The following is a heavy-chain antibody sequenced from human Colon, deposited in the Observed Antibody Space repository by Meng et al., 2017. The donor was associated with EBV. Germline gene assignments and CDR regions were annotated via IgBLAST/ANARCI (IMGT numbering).Heavy chain of an antibody. CDR1: GASIRSIDW. D-gene: IGHD2-2*01. J-gene: IGHJ4*02. Sequence: VHVEGAGPGLAGPSGPLPPTCSRSGASIRSIDWWSWARQPPGKGLEWIGEIYRGGGTNYNPSFKSRVTISVDTSNNHFSLKLSYVTAADTAVYYCARVRVIPAAVGFDYWGQGTLVTVSS. V-gene: IGHV4-4*02. CDR2: IYRGGGT. CDR3: ARVRVIPAAVGFDY.